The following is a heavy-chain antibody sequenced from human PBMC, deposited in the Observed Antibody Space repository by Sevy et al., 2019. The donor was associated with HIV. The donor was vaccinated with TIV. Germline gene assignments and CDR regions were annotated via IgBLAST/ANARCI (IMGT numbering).Heavy chain of an antibody. D-gene: IGHD3-16*01. Sequence: SETLSLTCAVSGGSISSGGYSWSWIRQPPGKGVEWIGYIYHSGRTYYNPSLKSRVTISVDRSKNQFSLKLSSVTAADTAVYYCARDSLGPHGGFDPWCQGTLVTVSS. CDR2: IYHSGRT. CDR3: ARDSLGPHGGFDP. CDR1: GGSISSGGYS. V-gene: IGHV4-30-2*01. J-gene: IGHJ5*02.